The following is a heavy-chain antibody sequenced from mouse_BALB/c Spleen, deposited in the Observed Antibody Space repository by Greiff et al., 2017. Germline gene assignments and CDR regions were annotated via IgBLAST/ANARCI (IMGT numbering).Heavy chain of an antibody. Sequence: EVQGVESGGGLVQPGGSLKLSCAASGFTFSSYTMSWVRQTPEKRLEWVAYISNGGGSTYYPDTVKGRFTISRDNAKNTLYLQMSSLKSEDTAMYYCARGDGNYVFDYWGQGTTLTVSS. CDR1: GFTFSSYT. D-gene: IGHD2-1*01. J-gene: IGHJ2*01. CDR3: ARGDGNYVFDY. V-gene: IGHV5-12-2*01. CDR2: ISNGGGST.